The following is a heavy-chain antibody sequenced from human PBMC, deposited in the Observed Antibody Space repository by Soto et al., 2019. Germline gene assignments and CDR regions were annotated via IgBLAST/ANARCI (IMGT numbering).Heavy chain of an antibody. CDR2: ISGSGGST. V-gene: IGHV3-23*01. Sequence: PGGSLRLSCAASGFTFSSYAMSWVRQAPGKGLEWVSAISGSGGSTYYADSVKGRFTISRDNSKNTLYLQMNSLRAEDTAVYYCAKGVVVPAAMRGISHGMDVWGQGTTVTVSS. D-gene: IGHD2-2*01. CDR3: AKGVVVPAAMRGISHGMDV. J-gene: IGHJ6*02. CDR1: GFTFSSYA.